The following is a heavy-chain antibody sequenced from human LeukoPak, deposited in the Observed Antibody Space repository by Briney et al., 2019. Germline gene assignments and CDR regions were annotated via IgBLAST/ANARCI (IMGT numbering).Heavy chain of an antibody. J-gene: IGHJ6*03. CDR1: GFRFNSYG. D-gene: IGHD1-26*01. V-gene: IGHV3-30*02. CDR3: AKMRGGTTSHFFYMDV. Sequence: GGSLRLSCTASGFRFNSYGMSWVRQAPGKGLDWVAFIRYDGSNIYYAVSVKGRFTISRDNSKNTLYLQMNSLSTNATALYYCAKMRGGTTSHFFYMDVWGKGTTVTISS. CDR2: IRYDGSNI.